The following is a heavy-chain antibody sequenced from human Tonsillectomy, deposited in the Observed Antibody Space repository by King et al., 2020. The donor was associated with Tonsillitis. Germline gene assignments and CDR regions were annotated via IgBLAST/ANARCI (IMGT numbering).Heavy chain of an antibody. CDR3: ATIHYDSRSGYSDY. D-gene: IGHD2-2*03. CDR1: GLVLSDFG. J-gene: IGHJ4*02. Sequence: VQLVESGGGVVQPGRSLRLSCTASGLVLSDFGIHWVRQSPGKGLEWVALIPFDGSYTYYADSVKGRFSVSRDNSKNTVYLQIHSPRAEDTAVYYCATIHYDSRSGYSDYWGQGTPVTVSS. V-gene: IGHV3-30*03. CDR2: IPFDGSYT.